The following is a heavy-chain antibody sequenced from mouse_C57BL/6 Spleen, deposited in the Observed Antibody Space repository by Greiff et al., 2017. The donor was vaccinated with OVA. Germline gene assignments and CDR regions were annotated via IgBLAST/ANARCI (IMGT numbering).Heavy chain of an antibody. CDR3: VRQNYGSSYWFAY. D-gene: IGHD1-1*01. Sequence: GGGLVQPKGSLTLSCAASGFSFNTYAMNWVRQAPGKGLEWVARIRSKSNNYATYYADSVKDRFTISRDDSESMLYLQMNNLKTEDTAMYYCVRQNYGSSYWFAYWGQGTLVTVSA. CDR2: IRSKSNNYAT. J-gene: IGHJ3*01. V-gene: IGHV10-1*01. CDR1: GFSFNTYA.